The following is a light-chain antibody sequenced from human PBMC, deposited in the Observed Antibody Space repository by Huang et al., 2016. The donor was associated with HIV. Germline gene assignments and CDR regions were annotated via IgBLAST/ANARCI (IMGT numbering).Light chain of an antibody. CDR1: QDVSSK. V-gene: IGKV3-15*01. J-gene: IGKJ4*01. CDR2: AAF. CDR3: QQYNDWLQT. Sequence: EIVMTQSPATLSVSPGERATLSCRASQDVSSKLALYQQKPGQAPRLLIDAAFIRDTGTPARFSVSVSGTDFTLTISSLQSEDFAVYCCQQYNDWLQTFGGGTRVDIK.